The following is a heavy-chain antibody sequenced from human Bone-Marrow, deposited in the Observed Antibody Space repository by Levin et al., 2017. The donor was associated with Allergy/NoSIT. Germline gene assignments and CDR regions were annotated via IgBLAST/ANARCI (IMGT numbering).Heavy chain of an antibody. CDR3: AKEISRLTQTYYGLDV. J-gene: IGHJ6*02. CDR1: GFIFDDYI. Sequence: GGSLRLSCAASGFIFDDYIMHWVRQVPGKGLEWVSAISWNSGSIGYADSVKGRFTISRDNAKNSLYLQMDSLRPEDTALYYCAKEISRLTQTYYGLDVWGQGTTVTVSS. CDR2: ISWNSGSI. D-gene: IGHD1-14*01. V-gene: IGHV3-9*01.